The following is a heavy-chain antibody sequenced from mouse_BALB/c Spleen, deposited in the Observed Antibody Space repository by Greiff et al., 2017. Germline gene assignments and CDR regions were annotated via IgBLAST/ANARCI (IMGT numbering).Heavy chain of an antibody. CDR1: GFNIKDSY. J-gene: IGHJ3*01. V-gene: IGHV14-3*02. CDR3: ARRPVFSTTGAYAY. CDR2: IDPANGNT. Sequence: VQLQQSGAELVKPGASVKLSCTASGFNIKDSYMHWVKPRPEQGLEWIGRIDPANGNTKYDPKFQGKATITADTSSNIAYLQLSSLTSEDTAVYYCARRPVFSTTGAYAYWGQGTLVTVSA. D-gene: IGHD1-2*01.